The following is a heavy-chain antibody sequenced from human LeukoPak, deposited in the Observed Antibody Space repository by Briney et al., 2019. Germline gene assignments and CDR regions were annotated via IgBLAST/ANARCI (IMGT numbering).Heavy chain of an antibody. D-gene: IGHD1-26*01. CDR2: ISSGSSYI. J-gene: IGHJ4*02. V-gene: IGHV3-21*01. CDR3: TRSPSLGGRYWGFDY. CDR1: GFTFSSYG. Sequence: GGSLRLSCAASGFTFSSYGMNWVRQAPGKGLEWVSSISSGSSYIYYADSVKGRFTISRDNAKNSLYLQMNSLRAEDTAVYYCTRSPSLGGRYWGFDYWGQGALVTVSS.